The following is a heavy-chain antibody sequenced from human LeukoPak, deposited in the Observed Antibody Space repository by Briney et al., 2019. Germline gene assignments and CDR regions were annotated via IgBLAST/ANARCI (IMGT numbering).Heavy chain of an antibody. CDR1: GGSFSGYY. CDR3: ARVVRGVINLFYFDY. Sequence: PSETLSLTCAVYGGSFSGYYWSWIRQPPGKGLEWIGYIYYSGSTNYNPSLKSRVTISVDTSKNQFSLKLSSVTAADTAVYYCARVVRGVINLFYFDYWGQGTLVTVSS. V-gene: IGHV4-59*01. CDR2: IYYSGST. D-gene: IGHD3-10*01. J-gene: IGHJ4*02.